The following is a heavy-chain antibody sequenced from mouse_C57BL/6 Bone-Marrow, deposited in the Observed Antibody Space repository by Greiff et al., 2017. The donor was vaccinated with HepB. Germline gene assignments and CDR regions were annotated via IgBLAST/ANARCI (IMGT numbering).Heavy chain of an antibody. CDR2: ISSGSSTI. Sequence: EVKLMESGGGLVKPGGSLKLSCAASGFTFSDYGMHWVRQAPEKGLEWVAYISSGSSTIYYADTVKGRFTISRDNAKNTLFLQMTSQRSEDTAMYYCARHYYGSAYWYFDVWGTGTTVTVSS. CDR1: GFTFSDYG. D-gene: IGHD1-1*01. J-gene: IGHJ1*03. V-gene: IGHV5-17*01. CDR3: ARHYYGSAYWYFDV.